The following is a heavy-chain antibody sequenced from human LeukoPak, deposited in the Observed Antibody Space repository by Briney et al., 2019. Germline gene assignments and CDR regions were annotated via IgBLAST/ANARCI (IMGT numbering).Heavy chain of an antibody. CDR1: GYTFTGYF. J-gene: IGHJ4*02. CDR2: INPYSGGT. CDR3: ARDDGTAHFDY. V-gene: IGHV1-2*02. Sequence: GASVKVSCKASGYTFTGYFMHWVRQAPGQGLEWMGWINPYSGGTHYAQKFQGRVTMTRDTSISTAYMELSRLRSDDTAVYYCARDDGTAHFDYWGQGTLVTVSS.